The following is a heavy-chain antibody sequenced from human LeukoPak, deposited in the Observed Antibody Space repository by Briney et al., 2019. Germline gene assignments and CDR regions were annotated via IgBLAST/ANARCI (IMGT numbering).Heavy chain of an antibody. D-gene: IGHD1-26*01. Sequence: PSQTLSLTCTVSGGSISSGGYYWSWIRQPPGKGLEWIGYIYHSGSTYYNPSLKSRDTISVDRSKNQFSLKLSSVTAANTAVYYCARDTGKWELRGLYFDYWGQGTLVTVSS. CDR3: ARDTGKWELRGLYFDY. V-gene: IGHV4-30-2*01. CDR2: IYHSGST. J-gene: IGHJ4*02. CDR1: GGSISSGGYY.